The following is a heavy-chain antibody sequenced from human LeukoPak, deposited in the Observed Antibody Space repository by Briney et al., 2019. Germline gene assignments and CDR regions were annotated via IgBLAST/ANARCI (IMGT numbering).Heavy chain of an antibody. Sequence: ASVKVSCKASGYTFTGYYMHWVRQAPGQGLEWMGIINPSGGSTSYAQKFQGRVTMTRDTSTSTVYMELSSLRSEDTAVYYCARDGQSRLRGNWFDPWGQGTLVTVSS. J-gene: IGHJ5*02. CDR3: ARDGQSRLRGNWFDP. V-gene: IGHV1-46*01. D-gene: IGHD5-12*01. CDR2: INPSGGST. CDR1: GYTFTGYY.